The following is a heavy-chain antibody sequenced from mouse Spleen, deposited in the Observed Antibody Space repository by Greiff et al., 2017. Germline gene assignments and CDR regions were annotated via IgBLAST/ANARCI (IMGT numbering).Heavy chain of an antibody. J-gene: IGHJ2*01. Sequence: EVQVVESGEGLVKPGGSLKLSCAASGFTFSSYAMSWVRQTPEKRLEWVAYISSGGDYIYYADTVKGRFTISRDNARNTLYLQMSSLKSEDTAMYYCTRDGDYGNYFDYWGQGTTLTVSS. CDR3: TRDGDYGNYFDY. D-gene: IGHD2-1*01. V-gene: IGHV5-9-1*02. CDR2: ISSGGDYI. CDR1: GFTFSSYA.